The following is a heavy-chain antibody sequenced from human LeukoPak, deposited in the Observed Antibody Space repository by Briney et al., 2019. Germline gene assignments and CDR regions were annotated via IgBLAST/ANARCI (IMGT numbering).Heavy chain of an antibody. CDR3: ARDKQWLAFDY. Sequence: PGGSLRLSCAASGFTFSNYAMHWVRQAPGKGLEWVAVISFDGSNKYYADSVKGRFTISRDNFRNTPYLQMNNLGAEDTAVYYCARDKQWLAFDYWGQRSLVTVSS. CDR1: GFTFSNYA. J-gene: IGHJ4*02. CDR2: ISFDGSNK. D-gene: IGHD6-19*01. V-gene: IGHV3-30-3*01.